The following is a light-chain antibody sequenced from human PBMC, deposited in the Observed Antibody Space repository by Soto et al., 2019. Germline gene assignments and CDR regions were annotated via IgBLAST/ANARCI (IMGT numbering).Light chain of an antibody. CDR3: SSHTSSGTRV. J-gene: IGLJ1*01. CDR2: DVT. CDR1: SSDIGAYNY. V-gene: IGLV2-14*03. Sequence: QSALTQPASVSGYPGQSITISCTGTSSDIGAYNYVSWYQQHPGKAPKLMIYDVTNRPSGVSNRFSGSKSGNTASLTISALQAEDETDYYCSSHTSSGTRVFGTGTKVTVL.